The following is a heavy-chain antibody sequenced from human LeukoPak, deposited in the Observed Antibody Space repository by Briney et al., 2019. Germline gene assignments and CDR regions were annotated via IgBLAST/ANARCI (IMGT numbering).Heavy chain of an antibody. D-gene: IGHD5-24*01. Sequence: YYSGTTNYNPSLKSRVTISVDTSKNQFSLKLSSVTAADTAVYYCASSPTGRRDGYNPRFDYWGQGTLVTVSS. CDR2: YYSGTT. V-gene: IGHV4-59*08. CDR3: ASSPTGRRDGYNPRFDY. J-gene: IGHJ4*02.